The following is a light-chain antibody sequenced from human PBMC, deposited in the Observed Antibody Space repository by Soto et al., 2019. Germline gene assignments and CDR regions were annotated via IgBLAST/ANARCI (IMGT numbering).Light chain of an antibody. CDR1: QSIGTY. CDR3: QESHRT. V-gene: IGKV1-39*01. CDR2: AAS. J-gene: IGKJ2*01. Sequence: DAQMTQSPSSLSASVGDSVTITCRASQSIGTYLDWYQHKPGKAPKLLIYAASSLQSGVPSRFSGSGSGTDFTLTISSLQPEDFAPYYCQESHRTFGQGTKLEIK.